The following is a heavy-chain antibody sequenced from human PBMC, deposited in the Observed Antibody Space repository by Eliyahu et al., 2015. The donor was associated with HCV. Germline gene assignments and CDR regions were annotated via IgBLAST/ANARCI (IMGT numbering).Heavy chain of an antibody. D-gene: IGHD6-19*01. J-gene: IGHJ4*02. CDR2: IYPGDSDT. V-gene: IGHV5-51*01. CDR3: ARQSEGSAWAYFDY. CDR1: GYSXTSHX. Sequence: EVQLVQSGAEVRKPGESLKISCKSSGYSXTSHXIAWVRXMPGKGLEWMGIIYPGDSDTRYSPSFRGQVTISADKSISTAYLQWNSLEASDAAMYYCARQSEGSAWAYFDYWGQGTLVTVSS.